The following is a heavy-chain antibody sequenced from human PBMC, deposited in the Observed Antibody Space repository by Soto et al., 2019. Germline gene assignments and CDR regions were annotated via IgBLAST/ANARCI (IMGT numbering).Heavy chain of an antibody. CDR1: GYAFTGYY. CDR3: ARGYYYGSGSTLGY. J-gene: IGHJ4*02. Sequence: ASVKVSCKAAGYAFTGYYMHWVRQAPGQGLEWMGWINPNSGGTNYAQKFQGWVTMTRDTSISTAYMELSRLRSDDTAVYYCARGYYYGSGSTLGYWGQGTLVTVPS. CDR2: INPNSGGT. V-gene: IGHV1-2*04. D-gene: IGHD3-10*01.